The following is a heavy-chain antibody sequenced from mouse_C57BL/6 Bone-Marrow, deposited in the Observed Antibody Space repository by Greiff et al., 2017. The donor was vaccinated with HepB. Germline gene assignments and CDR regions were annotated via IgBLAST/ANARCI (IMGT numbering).Heavy chain of an antibody. CDR2: ISNLAYSI. J-gene: IGHJ4*01. V-gene: IGHV5-15*01. Sequence: EVKVVDSGGCLVQPGGSLKLSCAASGFTFSDYGMAWVRQAPRKGPEWVAFISNLAYSIYYADTVTGRFTISRENAKNTLYLEMSSLRSEDTAMYYCARWYYYGSSYNYAMDYWGQGTSVTVSS. CDR1: GFTFSDYG. CDR3: ARWYYYGSSYNYAMDY. D-gene: IGHD1-1*01.